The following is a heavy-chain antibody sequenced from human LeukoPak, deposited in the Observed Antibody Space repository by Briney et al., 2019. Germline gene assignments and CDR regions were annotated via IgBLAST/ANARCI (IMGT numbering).Heavy chain of an antibody. CDR3: ARYIRTTVYFDY. CDR1: GGSISSTSYY. J-gene: IGHJ4*02. D-gene: IGHD4-11*01. CDR2: IYYSGTT. V-gene: IGHV4-39*01. Sequence: SETLSLTCTVSGGSISSTSYYWGWIRQPPGKGLEWIGSIYYSGTTYYNPSLKSRVTISVDTSKNQFSLKLSSVTAADTAVYYCARYIRTTVYFDYWGQGTLVTVSS.